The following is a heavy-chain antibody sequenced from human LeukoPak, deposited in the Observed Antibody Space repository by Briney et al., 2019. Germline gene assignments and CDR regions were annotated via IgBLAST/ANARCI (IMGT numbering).Heavy chain of an antibody. D-gene: IGHD3-10*01. CDR3: ARDMGSSDGPQGGWYFDL. CDR2: IYYSGST. CDR1: GGSISSSNYY. Sequence: SETLSLTCTVSGGSISSSNYYWGWIRQPPGKGLEWIGTIYYSGSTYYNPSLMSRVTISVDTSKNQFSLKLSSVTAADTAVYYCARDMGSSDGPQGGWYFDLWGRGTLVTVSS. J-gene: IGHJ2*01. V-gene: IGHV4-39*07.